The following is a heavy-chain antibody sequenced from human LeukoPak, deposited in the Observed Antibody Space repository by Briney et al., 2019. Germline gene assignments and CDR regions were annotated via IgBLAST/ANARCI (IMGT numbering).Heavy chain of an antibody. J-gene: IGHJ3*02. CDR1: GGSISSYY. D-gene: IGHD2-2*01. CDR2: IYTSRST. Sequence: SETLSLTCTVSGGSISSYYWSWIRQPPGKGLEWFGYIYTSRSTNYNPSLKSRVTISVDTSKNQFSLKLSSVTAADTAVYYCARQKCTSTSCLTKNAFDIWGQGTMVTVSS. V-gene: IGHV4-4*09. CDR3: ARQKCTSTSCLTKNAFDI.